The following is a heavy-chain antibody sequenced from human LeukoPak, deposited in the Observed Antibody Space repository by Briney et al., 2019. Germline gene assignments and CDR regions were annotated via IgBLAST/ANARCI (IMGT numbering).Heavy chain of an antibody. Sequence: PGGSLRLSCGASGFIFDAHDMHWVRQAPGKGLEWVAFIRSDGYHTYYADSVKGRFTITRDNSKNTLYLQMNSLRLEDMALYYCAKPSGSGVDYWGRGTWVTVSS. CDR2: IRSDGYHT. V-gene: IGHV3-30*02. CDR3: AKPSGSGVDY. CDR1: GFIFDAHD. D-gene: IGHD1-26*01. J-gene: IGHJ4*02.